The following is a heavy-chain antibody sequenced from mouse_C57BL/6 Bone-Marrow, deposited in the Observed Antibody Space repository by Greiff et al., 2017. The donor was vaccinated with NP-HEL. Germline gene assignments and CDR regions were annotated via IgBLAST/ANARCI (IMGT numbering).Heavy chain of an antibody. CDR1: GFNIKDYY. D-gene: IGHD2-1*01. V-gene: IGHV14-1*01. CDR2: IDPEDGDT. CDR3: TADYYGNCGFAY. Sequence: EVQLQESGAELVRPGASVKLSCTASGFNIKDYYMHWVKQRPEQGLEWIGRIDPEDGDTEYAPKFQGKATMTADTSSNTAYLQLSSLTSEDTAVYYCTADYYGNCGFAYWGQGTLVTVSA. J-gene: IGHJ3*01.